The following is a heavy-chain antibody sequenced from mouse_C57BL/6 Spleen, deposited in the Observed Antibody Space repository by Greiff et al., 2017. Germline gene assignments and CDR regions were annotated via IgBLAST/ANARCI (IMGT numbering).Heavy chain of an antibody. CDR1: GFTFTDYY. V-gene: IGHV7-3*01. J-gene: IGHJ4*01. CDR3: ARYIYYALDD. Sequence: EVKLVEPGGGLVQPGGSLSLSCAASGFTFTDYYMSWVRQPPGKALEWLGFIRNKANGYTTEYSASVKGRFTISRDNSQSILYLQMNALRAEDSATYYCARYIYYALDDWGQGTSVTVSS. CDR2: IRNKANGYTT.